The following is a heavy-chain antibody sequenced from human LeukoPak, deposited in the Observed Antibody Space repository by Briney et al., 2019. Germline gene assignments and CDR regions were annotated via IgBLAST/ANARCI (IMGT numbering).Heavy chain of an antibody. V-gene: IGHV1-46*01. CDR2: INPSGGST. D-gene: IGHD4-17*01. Sequence: GASVKVSCKTSGYSFTSYYIHWVRQAPGQGLEWMGIINPSGGSTSYAQKFQGRVTMTRDTSTSTVYMELSSLRSEDTAVYYCARDPYGDYYFDYWGQGTLVTVSS. CDR1: GYSFTSYY. J-gene: IGHJ4*02. CDR3: ARDPYGDYYFDY.